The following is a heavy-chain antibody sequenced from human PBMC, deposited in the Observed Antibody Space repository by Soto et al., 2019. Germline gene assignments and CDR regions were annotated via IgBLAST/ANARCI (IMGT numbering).Heavy chain of an antibody. CDR3: ASPGGGLRYFDWLFYY. CDR1: GGTFSSYT. D-gene: IGHD3-9*01. CDR2: IIPILGIA. V-gene: IGHV1-69*02. J-gene: IGHJ4*02. Sequence: QVQLVQSGAEVKKPGSSVKVSCKASGGTFSSYTISWVRQAPGQGLEWMGRIIPILGIANYAQKFQGRVTITADKSTSTAYMELSRLRSEDTAVYYCASPGGGLRYFDWLFYYWGQGTLVTVSS.